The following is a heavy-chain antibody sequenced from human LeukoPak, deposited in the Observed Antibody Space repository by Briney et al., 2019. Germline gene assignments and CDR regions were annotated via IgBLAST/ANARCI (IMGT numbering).Heavy chain of an antibody. CDR3: AREDTGMAPGFDY. J-gene: IGHJ4*02. V-gene: IGHV4-39*07. CDR1: GGSISSSSYY. D-gene: IGHD5-18*01. Sequence: SETLSLTCTVSGGSISSSSYYWGWIRQPPGKGLEWIGTIYYSGITYYNPSLRSRVTISLDTSKNQFFLNLNSVTAADTAVYYCAREDTGMAPGFDYWGQGTLVTVSS. CDR2: IYYSGIT.